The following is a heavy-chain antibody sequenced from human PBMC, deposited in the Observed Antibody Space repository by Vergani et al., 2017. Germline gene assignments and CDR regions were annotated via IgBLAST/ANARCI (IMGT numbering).Heavy chain of an antibody. CDR1: GFTFSSYS. D-gene: IGHD1-26*01. CDR3: ARCYGSYGDNNWFDP. Sequence: EVQLVESGGGLVKPGGSLRLSCAASGFTFSSYSMNWVRQAPGKGLEWVSVIYSGGSTYYADSVKGLFTISRDNSKNTLYIQMNSLRAEDTAVYYCARCYGSYGDNNWFDPWGQGTLVTVSS. V-gene: IGHV3-66*01. J-gene: IGHJ5*02. CDR2: IYSGGST.